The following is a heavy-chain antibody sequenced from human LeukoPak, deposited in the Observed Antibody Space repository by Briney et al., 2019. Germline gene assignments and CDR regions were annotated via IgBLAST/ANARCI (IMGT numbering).Heavy chain of an antibody. V-gene: IGHV3-23*01. CDR1: GFTFSSHA. CDR3: ANEEVPNDY. D-gene: IGHD4/OR15-4a*01. CDR2: ISISGDVT. J-gene: IGHJ4*02. Sequence: PGGSLRLPCAVSGFTFSSHAMTWVRQAPGKGLEWVSGISISGDVTYYADSVQGRFIISRDNSKNTVYLQMDSLRVDDTAVYYCANEEVPNDYWGQGTLVTVSS.